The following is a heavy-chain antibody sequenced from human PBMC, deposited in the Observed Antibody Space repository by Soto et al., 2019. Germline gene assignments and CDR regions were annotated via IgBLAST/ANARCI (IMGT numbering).Heavy chain of an antibody. D-gene: IGHD3-16*01. Sequence: QVQLVQSGAEVKKPGSSVKVSCKASGGTFSSYTISWVRQAPGQGLEWMGRIIPILGIANYAQKFQGRVTITADKSTSPAYMELSSLRSEDTAVYYCARHRGGLGAFDPWGQGTLVTVSS. CDR3: ARHRGGLGAFDP. J-gene: IGHJ5*02. CDR2: IIPILGIA. CDR1: GGTFSSYT. V-gene: IGHV1-69*02.